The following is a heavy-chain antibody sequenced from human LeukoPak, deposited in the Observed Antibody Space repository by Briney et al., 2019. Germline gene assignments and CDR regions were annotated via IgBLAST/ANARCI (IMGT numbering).Heavy chain of an antibody. CDR1: GFTFSGYA. CDR2: ISASGAST. D-gene: IGHD3-22*01. J-gene: IGHJ4*02. V-gene: IGHV3-23*01. CDR3: AKVRPQGVVVVTLFDY. Sequence: PGGSLTLSCTASGFTFSGYAMSWVRPAPGKGLEWVSGISASGASTSYAYFVKGRFTIPRDNTKNTLSLQMINLRAEDTAVYCCAKVRPQGVVVVTLFDYWGQGTLVTVSS.